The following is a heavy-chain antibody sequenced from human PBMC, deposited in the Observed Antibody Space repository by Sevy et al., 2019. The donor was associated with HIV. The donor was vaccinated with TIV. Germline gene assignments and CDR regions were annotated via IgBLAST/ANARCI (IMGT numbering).Heavy chain of an antibody. D-gene: IGHD2-21*02. V-gene: IGHV3-30-3*01. J-gene: IGHJ4*02. CDR3: ARVAVEYCTDDCYHRFDY. CDR2: ISYSGTNK. Sequence: GGSLRLSCAASGFTFTLYAIHWVRQAPGKGLEWVALISYSGTNKYYADSMKGRFTISRDDSKNMAYLQMNNLRTDDTAVYYCARVAVEYCTDDCYHRFDYWGQGTQVTVSS. CDR1: GFTFTLYA.